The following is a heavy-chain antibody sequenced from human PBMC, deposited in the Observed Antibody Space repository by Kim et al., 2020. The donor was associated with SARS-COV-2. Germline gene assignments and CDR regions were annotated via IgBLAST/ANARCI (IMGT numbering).Heavy chain of an antibody. D-gene: IGHD5-12*01. CDR3: ARRVIVATMGGSNAFDI. J-gene: IGHJ3*02. V-gene: IGHV4-39*01. Sequence: KRPVTISVDTSKNQFSLKLSSVTAADTAVYYCARRVIVATMGGSNAFDIWGQGTMVTVSS.